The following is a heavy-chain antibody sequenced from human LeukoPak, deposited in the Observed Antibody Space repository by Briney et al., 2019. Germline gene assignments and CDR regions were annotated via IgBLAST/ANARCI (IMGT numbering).Heavy chain of an antibody. D-gene: IGHD3-9*01. CDR2: ISSSSSYI. J-gene: IGHJ4*02. CDR1: GFTFSGYT. CDR3: ARATTYDILTGYFDY. Sequence: GGSLRLSCAASGFTFSGYTMNWVRQAPGKGLEWVSSISSSSSYIYYAESVKGRFTMSRDNAKNSLYLQMNSLRAEDTAVYYCARATTYDILTGYFDYWGQGTLVTVSS. V-gene: IGHV3-21*01.